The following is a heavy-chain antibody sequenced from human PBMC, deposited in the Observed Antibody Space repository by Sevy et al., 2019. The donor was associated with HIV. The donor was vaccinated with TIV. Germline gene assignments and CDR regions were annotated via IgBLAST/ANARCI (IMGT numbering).Heavy chain of an antibody. CDR3: AREVGGYDYDYGLDV. CDR1: GGTIVSSGHY. V-gene: IGHV4-39*02. D-gene: IGHD5-12*01. Sequence: SETLSLTCSVSGGTIVSSGHYWGWIRQTPGKGLEWIGSIYYNGHTYYNPSLKRRLTISIDTSKNQFSLNLGSVTAADTGLYFCAREVGGYDYDYGLDVWGQGTTVTVSS. CDR2: IYYNGHT. J-gene: IGHJ6*02.